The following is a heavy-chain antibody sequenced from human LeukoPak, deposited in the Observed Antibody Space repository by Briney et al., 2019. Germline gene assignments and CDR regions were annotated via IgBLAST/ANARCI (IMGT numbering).Heavy chain of an antibody. Sequence: ASVKVSCKASGYTFTSYYMHWVRQAPGQGLECMGIINRSGGSTSYAQKFQGRVTMTRDMSTSTVYMELSSLRSEDTAVYYCARDIKEMATIQYYFDYWGQGTLVTVSS. D-gene: IGHD5-24*01. CDR2: INRSGGST. CDR3: ARDIKEMATIQYYFDY. V-gene: IGHV1-46*01. J-gene: IGHJ4*02. CDR1: GYTFTSYY.